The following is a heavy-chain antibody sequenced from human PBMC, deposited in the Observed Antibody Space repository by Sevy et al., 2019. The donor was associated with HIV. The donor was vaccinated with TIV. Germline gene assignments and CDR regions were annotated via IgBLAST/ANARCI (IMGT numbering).Heavy chain of an antibody. J-gene: IGHJ4*02. CDR1: GFTFRTFA. CDR2: ISDTGTST. Sequence: GGFLRLSCAASGFTFRTFAMSWVRQAPGKGLQWVSSISDTGTSTYYADSVEGRFTISRDNSKKTLYLQMNSLRAEDTALYYCAKYAGDFPHFDYWGQGTLVTVS. D-gene: IGHD7-27*01. V-gene: IGHV3-23*01. CDR3: AKYAGDFPHFDY.